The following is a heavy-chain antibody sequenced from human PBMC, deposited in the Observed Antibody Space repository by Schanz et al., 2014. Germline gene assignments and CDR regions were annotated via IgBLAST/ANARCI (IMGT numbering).Heavy chain of an antibody. J-gene: IGHJ4*02. CDR3: AKEKEEVAADGSFFDY. Sequence: EVQLLESGGGLAQPGGSLRLSCAASGFTFSNHALSWVRQAPGKGLEWVSGIGGSGDSTHYADSVKGRFIISRDNSKNTVNLQMNSLRAEDTAVYYCAKEKEEVAADGSFFDYWGQGTLVTVSS. CDR1: GFTFSNHA. D-gene: IGHD6-13*01. V-gene: IGHV3-23*01. CDR2: IGGSGDST.